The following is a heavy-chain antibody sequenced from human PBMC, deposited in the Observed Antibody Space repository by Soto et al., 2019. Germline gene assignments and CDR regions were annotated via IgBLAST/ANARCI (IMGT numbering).Heavy chain of an antibody. D-gene: IGHD5-12*01. CDR2: IYYSGST. CDR3: ARHLYSGYDS. Sequence: SETLSLTCTVSGGSISSSSYYWGWIRQPPGKGLEWIGSIYYSGSTYYNPSLKSRVTISVDTSKNQFSLKLSSVTAADTAVYYCARHLYSGYDSWGQGTLVTVSS. V-gene: IGHV4-39*01. CDR1: GGSISSSSYY. J-gene: IGHJ4*02.